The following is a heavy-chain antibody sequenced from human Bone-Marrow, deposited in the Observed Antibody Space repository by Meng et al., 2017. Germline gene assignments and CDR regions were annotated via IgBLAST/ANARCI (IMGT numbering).Heavy chain of an antibody. D-gene: IGHD5-18*01. CDR3: ATDPRSSLDTAMVRRGSGRIGDY. Sequence: SVKVSCKASGGTFSSYAISWVRQAPGQGLEWMGGIIPIFGTANYAQKFQGRVTITADESTSTAYMELSSLRSEDTAVYYCATDPRSSLDTAMVRRGSGRIGDYWGLGTLVTVSS. V-gene: IGHV1-69*13. J-gene: IGHJ4*02. CDR2: IIPIFGTA. CDR1: GGTFSSYA.